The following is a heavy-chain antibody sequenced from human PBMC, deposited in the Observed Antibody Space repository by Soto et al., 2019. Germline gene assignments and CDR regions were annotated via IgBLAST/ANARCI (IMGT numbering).Heavy chain of an antibody. CDR2: FSADNGNI. V-gene: IGHV1-18*01. Sequence: QVQLVQSGAEVKKPGASVKVSCKASGYTFTSYGISWVRQAPGQGLEWMTWFSADNGNINYAQKLQGRVTMTTDTSPSTTYMELRSLRSDDTAVYYCARTKYSSGWYGGYYFDNWGQGTLVTVSS. CDR1: GYTFTSYG. D-gene: IGHD6-19*01. CDR3: ARTKYSSGWYGGYYFDN. J-gene: IGHJ4*02.